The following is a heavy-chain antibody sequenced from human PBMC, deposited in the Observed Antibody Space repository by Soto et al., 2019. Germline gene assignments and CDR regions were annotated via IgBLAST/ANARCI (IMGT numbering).Heavy chain of an antibody. J-gene: IGHJ6*02. CDR1: GYTFTSYG. CDR3: ARDRALARIAAHLGYYYYGMDV. CDR2: ISAYNGNT. D-gene: IGHD6-6*01. V-gene: IGHV1-18*04. Sequence: ASVKVSCKASGYTFTSYGISWVRQAPGQGLEWMGWISAYNGNTNYAQKLQGRVTMTTDTSTSTACMELRSLRSDDTAVYYCARDRALARIAAHLGYYYYGMDVWGQGTTVTVSS.